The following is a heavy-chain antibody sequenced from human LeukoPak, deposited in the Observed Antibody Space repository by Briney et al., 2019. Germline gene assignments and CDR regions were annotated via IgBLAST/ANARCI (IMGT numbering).Heavy chain of an antibody. CDR2: IYSGGST. CDR3: ASASIVDAFDI. CDR1: GFTVSSNY. V-gene: IGHV3-53*01. Sequence: GGSLRLSCAASGFTVSSNYMSWVRQAPGKGLEWVSVIYSGGSTYYADSVKGRFTISRDNSKNTLYLQMNSLRAEDMAVYYCASASIVDAFDIWGQGTMVTVSS. D-gene: IGHD1-26*01. J-gene: IGHJ3*02.